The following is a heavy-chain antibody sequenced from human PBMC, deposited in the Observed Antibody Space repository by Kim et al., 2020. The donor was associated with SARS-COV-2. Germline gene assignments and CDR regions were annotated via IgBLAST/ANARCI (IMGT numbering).Heavy chain of an antibody. CDR2: IKHRRST. D-gene: IGHD2-8*01. V-gene: IGHV4-34*01. CDR3: AREGV. J-gene: IGHJ4*02. Sequence: IKHRRSTNYNPSLKSRVTISVDTSKDQFSLKLSSVTAADTAVSYCAREGVWVQGALVTVSS.